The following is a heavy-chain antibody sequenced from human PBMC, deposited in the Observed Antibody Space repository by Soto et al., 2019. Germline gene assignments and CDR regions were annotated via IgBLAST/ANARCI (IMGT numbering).Heavy chain of an antibody. J-gene: IGHJ5*02. Sequence: PSETLSLTCTVSGGSMSSYYWSWIRQPPGKGMEWIGYIYYSGSTNYNPSLKSRVTISVDTSKNQFSLKLSSVTAADTAVYYCARTQQWLRFDPWGQGTLVTVSS. CDR3: ARTQQWLRFDP. CDR2: IYYSGST. V-gene: IGHV4-59*01. D-gene: IGHD6-19*01. CDR1: GGSMSSYY.